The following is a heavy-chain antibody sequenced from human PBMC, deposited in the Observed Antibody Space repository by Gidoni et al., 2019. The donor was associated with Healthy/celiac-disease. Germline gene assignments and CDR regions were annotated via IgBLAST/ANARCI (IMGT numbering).Heavy chain of an antibody. CDR1: GFTFSSYA. J-gene: IGHJ4*02. Sequence: EVQLLASGGGLVQPGWSLRPSCAASGFTFSSYAMSWVRQAPGKGLECVSAISGSGGSTYYADSVKGRFTISRDNSKNTLYLQMNSLRAEDTAVYYCAKARTIFGVVIGYWGQGTLVTVSS. CDR2: ISGSGGST. V-gene: IGHV3-23*01. CDR3: AKARTIFGVVIGY. D-gene: IGHD3-3*01.